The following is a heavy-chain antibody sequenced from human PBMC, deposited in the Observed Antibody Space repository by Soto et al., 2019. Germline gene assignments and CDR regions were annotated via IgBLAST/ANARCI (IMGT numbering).Heavy chain of an antibody. D-gene: IGHD3-9*01. CDR3: ARPPGYVTDWYYFDT. V-gene: IGHV1-2*02. CDR1: GNTLTSFY. J-gene: IGHJ4*02. CDR2: LSPTTGGT. Sequence: ASVKVSCKTSGNTLTSFYIHWVRQAPGQGLEWVGRLSPTTGGTNYAQHFQGRVTVTWDMSTFTAYVELSSLIYEDTAVYYCARPPGYVTDWYYFDTWGQGTQVTFSS.